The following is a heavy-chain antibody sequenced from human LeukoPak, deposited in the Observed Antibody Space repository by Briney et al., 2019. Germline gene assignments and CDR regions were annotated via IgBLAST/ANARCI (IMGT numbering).Heavy chain of an antibody. V-gene: IGHV4-34*01. D-gene: IGHD3-10*01. CDR2: INHSGST. Sequence: SETLSLTCAVYGGSFSGYYWSWIRQPPGKGLEWIGEINHSGSTNYNPSLKRRVTISVDTSKNQFSLKLSSVTAADTAVYYCARGLMVRGVTNKYYMDVWGKGTTVTVSS. CDR1: GGSFSGYY. J-gene: IGHJ6*03. CDR3: ARGLMVRGVTNKYYMDV.